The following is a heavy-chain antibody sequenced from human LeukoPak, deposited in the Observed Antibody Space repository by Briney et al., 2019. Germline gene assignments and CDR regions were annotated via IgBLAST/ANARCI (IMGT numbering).Heavy chain of an antibody. CDR2: ISSSSSYI. D-gene: IGHD3-3*01. V-gene: IGHV3-21*01. CDR3: ARGVNYYYYGMDV. J-gene: IGHJ6*02. CDR1: GFTFSSYS. Sequence: GGSLRLSCASSGFTFSSYSMNGVRQAPGKGREWVSSISSSSSYIYYADSVKGRFTISRDNAKNSLYLQMNSLRAEDTAVYYCARGVNYYYYGMDVWGQGTTVTVSS.